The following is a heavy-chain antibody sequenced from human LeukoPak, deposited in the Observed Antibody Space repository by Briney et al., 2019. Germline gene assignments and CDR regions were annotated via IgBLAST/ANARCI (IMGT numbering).Heavy chain of an antibody. V-gene: IGHV3-23*01. D-gene: IGHD6-19*01. CDR2: ISGSGGST. CDR3: AKDFNPRYSSGWFFDY. J-gene: IGHJ4*02. Sequence: GGSLRLSCAASGLTFSSYAMSWVRQAPGRGLEWVSGISGSGGSTYYADSVKGRFTISRDNSKNTLYLQMNSLRAEDTAVYYCAKDFNPRYSSGWFFDYWGQGTLVTVSS. CDR1: GLTFSSYA.